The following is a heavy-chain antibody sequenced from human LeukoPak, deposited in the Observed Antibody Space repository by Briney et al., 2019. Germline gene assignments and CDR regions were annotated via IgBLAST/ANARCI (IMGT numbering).Heavy chain of an antibody. CDR3: ATAIAVAAHFDY. CDR2: FDPEDGET. V-gene: IGHV1-24*01. J-gene: IGHJ4*02. Sequence: ASVKVSCKVSGYTLTELSMHWVRQAPGKGLEWMGGFDPEDGETIYAQKFQGRVTMTEDTSTDTAYMELSSLRSEDTAVYYCATAIAVAAHFDYWGQGTLVTVPS. D-gene: IGHD6-19*01. CDR1: GYTLTELS.